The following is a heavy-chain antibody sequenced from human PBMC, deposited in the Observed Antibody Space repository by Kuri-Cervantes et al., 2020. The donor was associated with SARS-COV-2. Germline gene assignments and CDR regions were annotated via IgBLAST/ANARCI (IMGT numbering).Heavy chain of an antibody. V-gene: IGHV3-74*01. D-gene: IGHD6-6*01. CDR2: INSDGSST. J-gene: IGHJ4*02. Sequence: ETLSLTCAASGFTFSSYWMHWVRQAPGKGLVWVSRINSDGSSTSYADSVKGRFTISRDNAKNTLYLQMNSLRAEDTAVYYCARDRGIAARPAIFDYWGQGTLVTVSS. CDR1: GFTFSSYW. CDR3: ARDRGIAARPAIFDY.